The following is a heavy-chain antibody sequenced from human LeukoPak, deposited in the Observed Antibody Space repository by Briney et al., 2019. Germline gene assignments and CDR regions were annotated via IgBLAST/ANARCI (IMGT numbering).Heavy chain of an antibody. J-gene: IGHJ4*02. Sequence: GGSLRLSCAASGFILSCDFMSWVRPAPGKGVEWVSVIYSDGSTYYADSVKGRFTISRDNSKNTLDLQMTGLRAEDTAVYYCARDPTMIVVNPVDYWGQGTLVTVSS. CDR2: IYSDGST. V-gene: IGHV3-53*01. CDR1: GFILSCDF. CDR3: ARDPTMIVVNPVDY. D-gene: IGHD3-22*01.